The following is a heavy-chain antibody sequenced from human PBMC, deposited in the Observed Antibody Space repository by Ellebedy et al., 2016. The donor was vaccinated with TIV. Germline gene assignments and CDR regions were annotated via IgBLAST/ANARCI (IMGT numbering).Heavy chain of an antibody. CDR1: GFTFSSYS. D-gene: IGHD6-19*01. CDR3: AVIAVAGRYYYYGMDV. Sequence: PGGSLRLSCAASGFTFSSYSMNWVRQAPGKGLEWVSSISSSSSYIYYADSVKGRFTISRDNAKNSLYLQMNSLRAEDTAVYYCAVIAVAGRYYYYGMDVWGQGTTVTVSS. V-gene: IGHV3-21*01. J-gene: IGHJ6*02. CDR2: ISSSSSYI.